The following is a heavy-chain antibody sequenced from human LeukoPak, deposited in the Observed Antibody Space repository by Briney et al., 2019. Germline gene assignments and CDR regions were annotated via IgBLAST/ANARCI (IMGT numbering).Heavy chain of an antibody. Sequence: GGSLRLSCAASGFTFSSYWMHWVRQAPGKGLVWVSRINADGSTKTYADSVKGRFTISRDNAKNTLFLQMNSLRAEDTAVYYCAREGVQLWGQGTLVTVSS. CDR1: GFTFSSYW. V-gene: IGHV3-74*01. D-gene: IGHD5-18*01. CDR2: INADGSTK. J-gene: IGHJ4*02. CDR3: AREGVQL.